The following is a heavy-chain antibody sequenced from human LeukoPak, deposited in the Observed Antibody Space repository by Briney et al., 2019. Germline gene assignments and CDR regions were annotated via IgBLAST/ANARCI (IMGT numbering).Heavy chain of an antibody. CDR1: GGSISSYY. D-gene: IGHD1-26*01. CDR3: ARVSRIAFPRGSYYGRGPFDY. CDR2: IYTGGST. J-gene: IGHJ4*02. Sequence: KTSETLSLTCTVSGGSISSYYWSWIRQPAGKGLEWIGRIYTGGSTNYNPSLKSRVTMSVDTSKNQFSLKLSSVTAADTAVYYCARVSRIAFPRGSYYGRGPFDYWGRGTLVTVSS. V-gene: IGHV4-4*07.